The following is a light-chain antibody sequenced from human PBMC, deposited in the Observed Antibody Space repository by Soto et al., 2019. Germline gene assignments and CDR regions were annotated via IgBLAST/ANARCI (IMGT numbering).Light chain of an antibody. CDR3: QQRHMWPIT. Sequence: EIVLTQSPATLSLSPGERATLSCRASQSVSSYLAWYQQKPGQAPRLLIYDASNRATGIPDRFSGSGSGTDFTLTISSLEPEDSAVYYCQQRHMWPITFGQGTRLEIK. V-gene: IGKV3-11*01. J-gene: IGKJ5*01. CDR1: QSVSSY. CDR2: DAS.